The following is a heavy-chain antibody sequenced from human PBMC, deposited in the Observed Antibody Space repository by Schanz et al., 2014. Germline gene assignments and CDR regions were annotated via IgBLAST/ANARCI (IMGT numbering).Heavy chain of an antibody. CDR3: AKSYDTSGYSGFDY. Sequence: EVQLVESGGGLVQPGGSLRLSCAASGFSISDHTMRWDRQAPGKGLEWVSAISGSGGSTYYADSVKGRFTISRDNSKNTLYLQMNSLRTEDTAVYFCAKSYDTSGYSGFDYWGQGTLVTVSS. D-gene: IGHD3-22*01. CDR2: ISGSGGST. J-gene: IGHJ4*02. V-gene: IGHV3-23*04. CDR1: GFSISDHT.